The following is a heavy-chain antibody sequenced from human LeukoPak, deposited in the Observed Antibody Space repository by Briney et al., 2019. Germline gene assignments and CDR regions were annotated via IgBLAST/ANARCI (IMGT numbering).Heavy chain of an antibody. D-gene: IGHD3-10*01. J-gene: IGHJ4*02. CDR1: GDSISRSGYY. CDR3: ARASSGTYYTFDY. CDR2: IFYGGST. Sequence: SETLSLTCTVSGDSISRSGYYWGWIRQPPGRGLEWIGSIFYGGSTYYNPSLKSRVSISVDKSKNQFSLKLNSVTAADTAVYYCARASSGTYYTFDYWGQGTLVTVSS. V-gene: IGHV4-39*07.